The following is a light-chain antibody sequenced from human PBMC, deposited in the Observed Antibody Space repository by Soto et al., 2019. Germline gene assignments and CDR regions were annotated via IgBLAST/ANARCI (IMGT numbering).Light chain of an antibody. CDR3: QQYGSSPLT. CDR1: QSVSNRY. Sequence: EIVLTQSPGILSLSPGKRATLSCRASQSVSNRYLAWYQRKPGQAPRLLIHGASTRATGIPDRFIGSGSGTDFTLTISRLEPEDFEVYYCQQYGSSPLTFGGGTTVEIE. J-gene: IGKJ4*01. CDR2: GAS. V-gene: IGKV3-20*01.